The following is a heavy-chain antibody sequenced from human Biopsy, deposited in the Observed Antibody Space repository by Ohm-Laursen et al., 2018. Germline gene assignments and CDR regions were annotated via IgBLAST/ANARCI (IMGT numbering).Heavy chain of an antibody. CDR3: ARDYDTSGYYYVS. J-gene: IGHJ5*02. CDR2: IFYRGST. Sequence: SDTLSLTCTVSGGSISNNNYYWGWIRPPPGKGLEWIGSIFYRGSTHYKPSLKSRVNISVDTSKNQFSMKLNSVTAADTAVYYCARDYDTSGYYYVSWGQGTLVTVSS. CDR1: GGSISNNNYY. D-gene: IGHD3-22*01. V-gene: IGHV4-39*01.